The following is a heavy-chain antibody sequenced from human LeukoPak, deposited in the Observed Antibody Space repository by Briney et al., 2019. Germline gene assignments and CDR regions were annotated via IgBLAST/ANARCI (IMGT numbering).Heavy chain of an antibody. Sequence: PSQTLSLTCAVSGVSITSGDYSWNWIRQPPGKGLEWIGNTSHSGSTYYNSSLKSRLAISLDRSKNQFSLKLTSVTAADTAVYYCARGGRGYNYGSSPFDYWGQGILVTVSS. V-gene: IGHV4-30-2*01. D-gene: IGHD5-18*01. CDR3: ARGGRGYNYGSSPFDY. CDR2: TSHSGST. CDR1: GVSITSGDYS. J-gene: IGHJ4*02.